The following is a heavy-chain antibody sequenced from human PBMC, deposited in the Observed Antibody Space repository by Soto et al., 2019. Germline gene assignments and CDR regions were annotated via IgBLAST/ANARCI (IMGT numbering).Heavy chain of an antibody. J-gene: IGHJ5*02. D-gene: IGHD2-15*01. Sequence: EIQLVESGGDLVKSGGSLRLSCAASGFAFSSYTMNWVRQAPGKGLEWISSISSGGDSTHYADSVKGRFTVTRDSAKNAMWLQMHSPRGEDTAVDYCARDGSLVVRLDSWGQGTRVTVSS. CDR2: ISSGGDST. V-gene: IGHV3-21*06. CDR3: ARDGSLVVRLDS. CDR1: GFAFSSYT.